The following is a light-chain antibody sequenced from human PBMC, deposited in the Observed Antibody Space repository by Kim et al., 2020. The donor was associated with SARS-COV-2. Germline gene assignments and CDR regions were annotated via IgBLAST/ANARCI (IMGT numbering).Light chain of an antibody. CDR1: SSNIGVNS. CDR3: GTWDASLTAGEV. Sequence: RVTISCLGSSSNIGVNSVSWYQHLPGTAPKLVIYDNDKWPSGVPDRFSGSKSGTSATLGITGLQPGDEADYFCGTWDASLTAGEVFGGGTQLTVL. V-gene: IGLV1-51*01. CDR2: DND. J-gene: IGLJ2*01.